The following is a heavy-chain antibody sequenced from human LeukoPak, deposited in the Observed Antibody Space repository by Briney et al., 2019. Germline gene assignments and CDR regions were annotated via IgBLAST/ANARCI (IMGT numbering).Heavy chain of an antibody. V-gene: IGHV4-61*02. Sequence: PSETLSLTCTVSGNSISSGDYYWSWIRQPAGKGLEWIGRIYTSVSTTYNPSLKSRVTISGDTSENQFSLRLSSVTAADTAVYYCARASYSYDISGWVPFDYWGQGTLVTVSS. CDR2: IYTSVST. D-gene: IGHD3-22*01. CDR1: GNSISSGDYY. CDR3: ARASYSYDISGWVPFDY. J-gene: IGHJ4*02.